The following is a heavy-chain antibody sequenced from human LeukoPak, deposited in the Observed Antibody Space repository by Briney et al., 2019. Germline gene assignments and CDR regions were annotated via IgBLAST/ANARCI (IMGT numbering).Heavy chain of an antibody. Sequence: TSETLSLTCTVSGGSMTNYYWNWIRQPPGKGLKWIGYISASGTTNYNPSLMSRVTISVDTSKNQFSLKLSSVTAADTAVYYCARGLRYYYYYMDVWGKGTTVTVSS. CDR3: ARGLRYYYYYMDV. V-gene: IGHV4-4*09. CDR2: ISASGTT. CDR1: GGSMTNYY. J-gene: IGHJ6*03.